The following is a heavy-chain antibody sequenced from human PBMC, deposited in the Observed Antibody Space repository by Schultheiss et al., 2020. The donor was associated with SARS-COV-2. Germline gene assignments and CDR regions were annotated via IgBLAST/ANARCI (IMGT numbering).Heavy chain of an antibody. V-gene: IGHV1-18*01. Sequence: ASVKVSCKASGYTFTSYGISWVRQAPGQGLEWMGWISAYNGNTNYAQKFQGRVTITADESTSTAYMELSSLRSEDTAVYYCARGGNGYNYRGLEYWGQGTLVTVSS. J-gene: IGHJ4*02. CDR3: ARGGNGYNYRGLEY. CDR2: ISAYNGNT. CDR1: GYTFTSYG. D-gene: IGHD5-24*01.